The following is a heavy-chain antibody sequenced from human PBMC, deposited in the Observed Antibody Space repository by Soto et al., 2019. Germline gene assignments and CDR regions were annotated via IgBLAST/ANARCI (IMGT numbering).Heavy chain of an antibody. J-gene: IGHJ5*02. D-gene: IGHD1-26*01. CDR3: ARGLSVGATVHLGNWFDP. CDR1: GFTFSSYA. Sequence: EVQLVESGGGLVQPGGSLRLSCAASGFTFSSYAMLWVRQAPGKGLEYGSAISSNGGSTYYANSVKGRFTITRDNSKNTLYLQMGSLRAEDRAVYYCARGLSVGATVHLGNWFDPRGQGTLVTVSS. V-gene: IGHV3-64*01. CDR2: ISSNGGST.